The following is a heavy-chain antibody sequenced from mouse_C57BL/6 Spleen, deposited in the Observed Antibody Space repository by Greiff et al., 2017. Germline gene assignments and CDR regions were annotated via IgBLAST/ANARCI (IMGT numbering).Heavy chain of an antibody. D-gene: IGHD2-4*01. CDR3: ARYHYDYDADY. V-gene: IGHV1-54*01. CDR2: INPGSGGT. J-gene: IGHJ2*01. Sequence: VQLQQSGAELVRPGTSVKVSCKASGYAFTNYLIEWVKQRPGQGLELIGVINPGSGGTNYNEKFKGKATLTADKSSSTAYMQLSSLTSEDSAVYFCARYHYDYDADYWGQGTTLTVSS. CDR1: GYAFTNYL.